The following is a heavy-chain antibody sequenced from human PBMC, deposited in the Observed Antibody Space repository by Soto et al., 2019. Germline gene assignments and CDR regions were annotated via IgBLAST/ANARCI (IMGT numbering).Heavy chain of an antibody. J-gene: IGHJ2*01. D-gene: IGHD1-26*01. CDR1: GGTFSSYA. V-gene: IGHV1-69*12. CDR2: IIPIFGTA. Sequence: QVQLVQSGAEVKKPGSSVKVSCKASGGTFSSYAISWVRQAPGQGLEWMGGIIPIFGTANYAQKFQGRVTITADESTSTAYMELSSLRSEDTVVYYCAHSKVGELPATQYWYFDLWGRGTLVTVSS. CDR3: AHSKVGELPATQYWYFDL.